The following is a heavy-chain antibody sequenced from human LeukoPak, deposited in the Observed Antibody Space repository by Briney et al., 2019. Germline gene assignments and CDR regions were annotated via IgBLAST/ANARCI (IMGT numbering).Heavy chain of an antibody. Sequence: KPSETLSLTCTVSGGSISSSSYYWGWIRQPPGKGLEWIGSIYYSGSSYYNPSLKSRVTISVDTSKNQFSLKMSSVTAADTAVYYCARPSSALWGYGSGRTWDVWGKGTTVTVSS. CDR2: IYYSGSS. V-gene: IGHV4-39*01. CDR1: GGSISSSSYY. CDR3: ARPSSALWGYGSGRTWDV. J-gene: IGHJ6*04. D-gene: IGHD3-10*01.